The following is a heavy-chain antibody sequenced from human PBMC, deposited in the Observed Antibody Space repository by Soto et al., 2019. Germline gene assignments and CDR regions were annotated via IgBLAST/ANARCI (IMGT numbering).Heavy chain of an antibody. CDR1: GYTFTGYY. J-gene: IGHJ5*02. V-gene: IGHV1-2*02. CDR3: ARGLGLRYFDWLSPWFDP. CDR2: INPNSGGT. D-gene: IGHD3-9*01. Sequence: ASVKVSCKASGYTFTGYYMHWVRQAPGQGLEWMGWINPNSGGTNYAQKFQGRVTMTRDTSISTAYMELSRLRSDDTAVYYCARGLGLRYFDWLSPWFDPWGQGTLVTASS.